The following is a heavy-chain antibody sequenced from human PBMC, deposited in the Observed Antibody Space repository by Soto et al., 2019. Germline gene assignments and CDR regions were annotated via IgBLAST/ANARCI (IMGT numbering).Heavy chain of an antibody. D-gene: IGHD4-17*01. CDR1: GYTFTSYD. CDR3: ARTLYGDNVDY. V-gene: IGHV1-8*01. J-gene: IGHJ4*02. Sequence: QVQLVQSGAEVKKPGASVKVSCKASGYTFTSYDINWVRQATGQGLEWMGWMNPNSGNTGYAQKFQDRVTMTRNTSIRTAHTELSSLSSEVTAAYICARTLYGDNVDYWGQGTLVTVSS. CDR2: MNPNSGNT.